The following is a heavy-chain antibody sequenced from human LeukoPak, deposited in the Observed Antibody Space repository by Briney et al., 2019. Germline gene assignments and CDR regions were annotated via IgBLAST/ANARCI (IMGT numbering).Heavy chain of an antibody. CDR2: IKQDGSEK. CDR3: ARVGNQIFIVGAPASDWYFDL. Sequence: PGGSLRLSCAASGFTVSSKYMSWVRQAPGKGLEWVANIKQDGSEKYYVDSVKGRFTISRDNAKNSLYLQMNSLRAEDTAVYYCARVGNQIFIVGAPASDWYFDLWGRGTLVTVSS. D-gene: IGHD1-26*01. V-gene: IGHV3-7*01. J-gene: IGHJ2*01. CDR1: GFTVSSKY.